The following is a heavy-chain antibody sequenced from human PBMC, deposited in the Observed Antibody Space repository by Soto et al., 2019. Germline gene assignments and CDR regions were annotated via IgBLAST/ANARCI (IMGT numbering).Heavy chain of an antibody. D-gene: IGHD3-22*01. V-gene: IGHV4-31*03. CDR1: GGSISSGGYY. Sequence: SETLSVTCTVSGGSISSGGYYWSWIRQHPGKGLEWIGYIYYSGSTYYNPSLKSRVTISVDTSKNQFSLKLSSVTAADTAVYYCARGYDYFDNSGCYYPAIFDYCGQGTLVTVSS. CDR3: ARGYDYFDNSGCYYPAIFDY. CDR2: IYYSGST. J-gene: IGHJ4*02.